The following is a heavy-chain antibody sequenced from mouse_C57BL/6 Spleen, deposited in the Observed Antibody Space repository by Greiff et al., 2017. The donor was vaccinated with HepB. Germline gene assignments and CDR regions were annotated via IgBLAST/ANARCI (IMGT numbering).Heavy chain of an antibody. CDR1: GYAFTNYL. Sequence: VKVVESGAELVRPGTSVKVSCKASGYAFTNYLIEWVKQRPGQGLEWIGVINPGSGGTNYNEKFKGKATLTADKSSSTAYMQLSSLTSEDSAVYFCARSYGSSYGDYAMDYWGQGTSVTVSS. D-gene: IGHD1-1*01. J-gene: IGHJ4*01. V-gene: IGHV1-54*01. CDR3: ARSYGSSYGDYAMDY. CDR2: INPGSGGT.